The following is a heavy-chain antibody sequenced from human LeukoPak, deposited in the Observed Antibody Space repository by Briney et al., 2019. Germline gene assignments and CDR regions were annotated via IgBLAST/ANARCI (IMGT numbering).Heavy chain of an antibody. D-gene: IGHD1-20*01. J-gene: IGHJ4*02. CDR3: ARTHNWNEDY. V-gene: IGHV4-59*01. CDR2: IYYSGST. Sequence: SETLSLTCTVSGGSISTYCWTWIRQPPGKGLEWIGYIYYSGSTIYNPSLKSRVTISVDTSKNQFSLKLNSVTAADTAVYYCARTHNWNEDYWGQGTLVTVSS. CDR1: GGSISTYC.